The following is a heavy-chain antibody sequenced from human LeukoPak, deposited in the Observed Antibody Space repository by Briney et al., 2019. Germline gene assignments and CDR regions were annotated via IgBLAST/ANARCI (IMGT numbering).Heavy chain of an antibody. CDR3: ARVPASRRAFDI. D-gene: IGHD1-14*01. J-gene: IGHJ3*02. CDR1: GGSISSGGYY. V-gene: IGHV4-31*03. Sequence: PSETLSLTCTVSGGSISSGGYYWSWIRQHPGKGLEWIGYIYYSGSTYYNPSLKSRVTISVDTSKNQFSLKLSSVTAADTAVYYCARVPASRRAFDIWGQGTMVTVSS. CDR2: IYYSGST.